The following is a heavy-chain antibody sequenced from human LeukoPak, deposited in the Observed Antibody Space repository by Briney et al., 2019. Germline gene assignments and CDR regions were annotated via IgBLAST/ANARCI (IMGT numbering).Heavy chain of an antibody. CDR2: IYYSGST. J-gene: IGHJ5*02. D-gene: IGHD4-23*01. CDR1: GGSISSSSYY. V-gene: IGHV4-39*07. Sequence: SETLSLTCTVSGGSISSSSYYWGWIRQPPGKGLEWIGSIYYSGSTYYNPSLKSRVTISVDTSKNQFSLKLSSVTAADTAVYYCARDGGPTVVTRGGWFDPWGQGTLVTVSS. CDR3: ARDGGPTVVTRGGWFDP.